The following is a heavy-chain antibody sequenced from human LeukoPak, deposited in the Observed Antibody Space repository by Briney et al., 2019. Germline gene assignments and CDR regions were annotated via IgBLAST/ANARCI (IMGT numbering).Heavy chain of an antibody. CDR3: LKDLQYQEGPL. CDR2: ISGNGGST. V-gene: IGHV3-64D*06. D-gene: IGHD2-2*01. J-gene: IGHJ4*02. Sequence: PGGALRLTCSASGFDFSDFAMHWVPQAPGQGLEYVSAISGNGGSTYHADSVKGRFTISRDNSKNTLYFQMSSLRPDDTAVYYCLKDLQYQEGPLWGQGIQVTVSS. CDR1: GFDFSDFA.